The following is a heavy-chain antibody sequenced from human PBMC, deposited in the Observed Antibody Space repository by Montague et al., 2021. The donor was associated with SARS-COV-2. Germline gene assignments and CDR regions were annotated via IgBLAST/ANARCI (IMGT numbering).Heavy chain of an antibody. CDR1: GGSISSSSYY. Sequence: SETLSLTCTVSGGSISSSSYYWGWIRQPPGKGLEWIGSIYYSGTTXYXXXXRSRVTMSVDTSKNQFSLNLNSVTAADTAIYYCARTPTRPLPLDSWGQGTLVTVSS. J-gene: IGHJ4*02. V-gene: IGHV4-39*07. D-gene: IGHD6-6*01. CDR3: ARTPTRPLPLDS. CDR2: IYYSGTT.